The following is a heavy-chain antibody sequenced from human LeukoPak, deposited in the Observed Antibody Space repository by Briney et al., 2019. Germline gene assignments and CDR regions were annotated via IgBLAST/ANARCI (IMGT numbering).Heavy chain of an antibody. CDR2: INLRFHT. Sequence: GRSLRLSCAASGFTFDRFTIHWVRQTPGTGLEWVSLINLRFHTFYADSVKGRFTISRDNSRHSVFLQMHSLRPEDTALYHCAKEVDCPSDCLFFHSWGQGTLVTVSS. J-gene: IGHJ4*02. CDR1: GFTFDRFT. CDR3: AKEVDCPSDCLFFHS. V-gene: IGHV3-43*01. D-gene: IGHD2-21*02.